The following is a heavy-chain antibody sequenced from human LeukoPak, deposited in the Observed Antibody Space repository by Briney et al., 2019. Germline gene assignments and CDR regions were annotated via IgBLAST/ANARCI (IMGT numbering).Heavy chain of an antibody. J-gene: IGHJ4*02. CDR3: STGYTSGWRFDY. D-gene: IGHD6-19*01. V-gene: IGHV3-23*01. CDR2: PGSGGTT. Sequence: GGSVTLYCSASGFSFCSYTLKWVRHAPGHGRVGVSGPGSGGTTYYEDSQKSVFTVSRDTSDSALFLQMNILTADAAAVHYCSTGYTSGWRFDYWGQGTLVSVSS. CDR1: GFSFCSYT.